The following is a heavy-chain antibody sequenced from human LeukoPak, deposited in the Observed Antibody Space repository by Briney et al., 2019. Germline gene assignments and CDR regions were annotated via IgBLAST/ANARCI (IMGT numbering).Heavy chain of an antibody. Sequence: GGSLRLSCAASGFTFSSYSMNWVRQAPGKGLEWVSYISSSSSTIYYADSVKGRFTISRDNAKNSLYLQMNSLRAEDTAVYYCGGYCSSTSCGAYYYYYGMDVWGQGTTVTVSS. V-gene: IGHV3-48*04. CDR1: GFTFSSYS. D-gene: IGHD2-2*01. CDR2: ISSSSSTI. J-gene: IGHJ6*02. CDR3: GGYCSSTSCGAYYYYYGMDV.